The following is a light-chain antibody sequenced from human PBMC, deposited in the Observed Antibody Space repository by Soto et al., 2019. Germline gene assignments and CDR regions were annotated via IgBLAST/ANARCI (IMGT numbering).Light chain of an antibody. J-gene: IGKJ2*01. CDR2: DAS. Sequence: DIQLTQSPSTLSASLGDRVTITCRASQSISTWLAWYQQKPGKTPSLLIYDASTLETGVPSRFSGRGSGTEFTLTISSLQPDDFATSYCQQYNTYTLYTFGQGTKLEIK. V-gene: IGKV1-5*01. CDR3: QQYNTYTLYT. CDR1: QSISTW.